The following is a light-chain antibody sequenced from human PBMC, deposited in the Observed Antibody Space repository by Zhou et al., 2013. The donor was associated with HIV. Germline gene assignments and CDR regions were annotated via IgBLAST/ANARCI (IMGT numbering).Light chain of an antibody. CDR1: QSISTY. V-gene: IGKV1-16*01. CDR2: AAS. CDR3: QQYNTYPRT. J-gene: IGKJ4*01. Sequence: DIQMTQSPSSLSASVGDRVTLTCRASQSISTYLNWYQQKPGKAPKLLIYAASTLQSGVPSRFSGSGSGTDFTLTISSLQPDDFAIYYCQQYNTYPRTFGGGTKVEIK.